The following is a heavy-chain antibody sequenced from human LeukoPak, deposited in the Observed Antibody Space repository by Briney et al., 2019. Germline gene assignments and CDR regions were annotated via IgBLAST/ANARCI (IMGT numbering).Heavy chain of an antibody. V-gene: IGHV3-11*03. CDR1: GFTFSDYY. CDR3: ARRGRYSSSWPLDY. D-gene: IGHD6-13*01. J-gene: IGHJ4*02. CDR2: ISSSSRYI. Sequence: GGSLRLSCAASGFTFSDYYMSWIRQAPGKGLEWVSYISSSSRYINYADSVKGRFTISRDNAKNSLYLQMNSLRAEDTAVYYCARRGRYSSSWPLDYWGQGTLVTVSS.